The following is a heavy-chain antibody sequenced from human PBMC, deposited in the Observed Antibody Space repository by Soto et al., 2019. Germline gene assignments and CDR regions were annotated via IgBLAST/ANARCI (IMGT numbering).Heavy chain of an antibody. CDR3: VTDWGQLSGA. D-gene: IGHD3-16*01. CDR2: IKQDSSET. J-gene: IGHJ5*02. V-gene: IGHV3-7*03. CDR1: GFTFSSYW. Sequence: EVLLVESGGGLVQPGGSLRLSCAASGFTFSSYWMSWARQGPGKGLERVAVIKQDSSETYCVDSVKGRFTVSRDNAKKSLYLQMNTLRVEDTAVYYCVTDWGQLSGAWGQGVLVTVSS.